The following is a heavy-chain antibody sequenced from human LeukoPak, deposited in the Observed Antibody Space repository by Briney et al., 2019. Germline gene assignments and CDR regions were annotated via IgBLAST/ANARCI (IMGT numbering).Heavy chain of an antibody. CDR1: GAYIGSFY. Sequence: SETLSLTCTVSGAYIGSFYWSWIRQPAGKGLEWTGRVHRSGSTNYIPSMKSRVTMSVDTSKNQLSLKLNTVTAADTAMYYCAREAVDYGSGSHDYWGQGILVTVSS. J-gene: IGHJ4*02. CDR3: AREAVDYGSGSHDY. CDR2: VHRSGST. V-gene: IGHV4-4*07. D-gene: IGHD3-10*01.